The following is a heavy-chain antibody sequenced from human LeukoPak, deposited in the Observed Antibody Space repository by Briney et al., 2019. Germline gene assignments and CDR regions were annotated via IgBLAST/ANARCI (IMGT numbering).Heavy chain of an antibody. CDR2: ISGSGGTP. CDR1: RFTFSSYA. J-gene: IGHJ6*04. D-gene: IGHD4-17*01. V-gene: IGHV3-23*01. Sequence: PGGSLRLSCAASRFTFSSYAMSWVRQARGKGREWVSAISGSGGTPYSADSVKGRVTISRDNSKSTLYVQMNSLRAEDTAVYYCSRAGEMTTVTPSLLHLPSSRYYYYYDGMDVWGKGTTVTVSS. CDR3: SRAGEMTTVTPSLLHLPSSRYYYYYDGMDV.